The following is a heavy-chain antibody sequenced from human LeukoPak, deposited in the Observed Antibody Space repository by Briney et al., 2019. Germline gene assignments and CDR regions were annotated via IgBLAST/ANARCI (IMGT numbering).Heavy chain of an antibody. CDR2: ISSSGSTI. V-gene: IGHV3-48*03. CDR1: GFTFSSYE. Sequence: GVSLKLSCAASGFTFSSYEMNWVRQAPGKGLEWVSYISSSGSTIYYTDSVEGRFTISRDNSKNSLYLQMNSLRAEDTAVYYCARAGRDTAMVRIAFDIWGQGPMVTVS. D-gene: IGHD5-18*01. J-gene: IGHJ3*02. CDR3: ARAGRDTAMVRIAFDI.